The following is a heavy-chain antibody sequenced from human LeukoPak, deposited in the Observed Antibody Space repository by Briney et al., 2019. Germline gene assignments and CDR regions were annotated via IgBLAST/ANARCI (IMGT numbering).Heavy chain of an antibody. D-gene: IGHD5-24*01. V-gene: IGHV3-30*02. CDR1: GFTFNSYG. CDR2: IRYDGINK. J-gene: IGHJ5*02. Sequence: AGSLRLSCAASGFTFNSYGMHWVRQAPGKGLEWVAFIRYDGINKYYADSVKGRFTISRDNSKHTLYLQMNSLRAGDTAVYYCARHPSGRMWLQQGGWFDPWGQGTLVTVSS. CDR3: ARHPSGRMWLQQGGWFDP.